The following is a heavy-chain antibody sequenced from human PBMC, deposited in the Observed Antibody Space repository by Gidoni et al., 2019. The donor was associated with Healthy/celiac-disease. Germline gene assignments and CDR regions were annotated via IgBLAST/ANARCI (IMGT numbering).Heavy chain of an antibody. CDR2: IKQDGSEK. D-gene: IGHD3-22*01. Sequence: EVQLVESGGGLVQPGGSVRLSCEDSRFTFSSYRMRWVREAPGKGLEWLDNIKQDGSEKYYVDSVKGRFTSSRDNAKNSLYLQMNSLRAEDTAVYYCARELTYYYDSSAGPRAAFDIWGQGTMVTVSS. V-gene: IGHV3-7*01. J-gene: IGHJ3*02. CDR3: ARELTYYYDSSAGPRAAFDI. CDR1: RFTFSSYR.